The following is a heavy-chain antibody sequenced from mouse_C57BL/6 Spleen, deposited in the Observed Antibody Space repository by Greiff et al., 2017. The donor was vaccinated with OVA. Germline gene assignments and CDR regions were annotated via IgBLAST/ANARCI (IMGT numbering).Heavy chain of an antibody. CDR2: IYPGGGYT. CDR1: GYTFTNYW. D-gene: IGHD2-3*01. V-gene: IGHV1-63*01. CDR3: ARSDGYWFAY. J-gene: IGHJ3*01. Sequence: QVQLKESGAELVRPGTSVKMSCKASGYTFTNYWIGWAKQRPGHGLEWIGDIYPGGGYTNYNEKFKGKATLTADKSSSTAYMQFSSLTSEDSAIYYCARSDGYWFAYWGQGTLVTVSA.